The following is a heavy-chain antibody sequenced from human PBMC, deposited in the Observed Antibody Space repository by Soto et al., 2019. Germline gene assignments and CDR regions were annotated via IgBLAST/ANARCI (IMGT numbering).Heavy chain of an antibody. D-gene: IGHD4-17*01. CDR2: ISYDGSNK. V-gene: IGHV3-30-3*01. J-gene: IGHJ4*02. Sequence: SLRLSCAASGFTFSSYAMHWVRQAPGKGLEWVAVISYDGSNKYYADSVKGRFTISRDNSKNTLYLQMNSLRAEDTAVYYCARDQSATVRCDYWGQGTLVTVSS. CDR3: ARDQSATVRCDY. CDR1: GFTFSSYA.